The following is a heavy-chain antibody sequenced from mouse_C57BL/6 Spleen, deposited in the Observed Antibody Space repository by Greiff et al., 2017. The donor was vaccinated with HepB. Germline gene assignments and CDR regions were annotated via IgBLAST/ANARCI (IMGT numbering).Heavy chain of an antibody. CDR1: GYAFTNYL. V-gene: IGHV1-54*01. CDR2: INPGSGGT. J-gene: IGHJ2*01. Sequence: QVQLQQSGAELVRPGTSVKVSCKASGYAFTNYLIEWVKQRPGQGLEWIGVINPGSGGTNYNEKFKGKATLTADKSSSTAYMQLSSLTSEDSAVYFCAREGMTHYCGDWGQGTTLTVSS. CDR3: AREGMTHYCGD. D-gene: IGHD2-10*02.